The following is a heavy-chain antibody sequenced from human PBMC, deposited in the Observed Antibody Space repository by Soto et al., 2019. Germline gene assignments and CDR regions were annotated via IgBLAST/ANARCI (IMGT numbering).Heavy chain of an antibody. Sequence: ASVKVSCTASGYTFTGYYMHWVRQAPGQGLEWMGWINPNSGGTNYAQKFQGWVTMTRDTSISTAYMELSRLRSDDTAVYYCARDDGYSSSWYYGMDVWGQGTTVTVSS. V-gene: IGHV1-2*04. CDR1: GYTFTGYY. CDR3: ARDDGYSSSWYYGMDV. D-gene: IGHD6-13*01. CDR2: INPNSGGT. J-gene: IGHJ6*02.